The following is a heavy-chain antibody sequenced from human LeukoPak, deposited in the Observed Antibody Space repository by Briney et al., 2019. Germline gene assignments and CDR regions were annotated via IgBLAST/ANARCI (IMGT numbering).Heavy chain of an antibody. V-gene: IGHV1-69*13. CDR1: GGTFSSYA. D-gene: IGHD1-26*01. CDR2: IIPIFGTA. J-gene: IGHJ4*02. Sequence: ASVKVSCMASGGTFSSYAISWVRQAPGQGLEWMGGIIPIFGTANYAQKFQGRVTITADESTSTAYMELSSLRSEDAAVYYCARDQGIVGAMAFDYWGQGTLVTVSS. CDR3: ARDQGIVGAMAFDY.